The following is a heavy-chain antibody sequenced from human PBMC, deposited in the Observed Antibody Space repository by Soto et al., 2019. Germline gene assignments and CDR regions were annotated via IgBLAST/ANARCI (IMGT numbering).Heavy chain of an antibody. D-gene: IGHD2-21*01. CDR1: GFTFSSYW. CDR3: VRGGYMHDCDI. J-gene: IGHJ3*02. V-gene: IGHV3-74*01. CDR2: MNNDGSYT. Sequence: EVQLVESGGGLVQPGGSLRLSCAASGFTFSSYWMYWVRQAPGKGLEWVSHMNNDGSYTIYAESVKGRFTFSRDNAKNTLYLQMNSLRAEDTAVYYCVRGGYMHDCDIWGQGTMVTVSS.